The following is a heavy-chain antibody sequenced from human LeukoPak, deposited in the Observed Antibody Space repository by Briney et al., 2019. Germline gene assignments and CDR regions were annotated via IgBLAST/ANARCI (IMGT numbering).Heavy chain of an antibody. V-gene: IGHV4-61*02. J-gene: IGHJ4*02. CDR2: IYTSGST. D-gene: IGHD3-9*01. Sequence: PSQTLSLTCTVSGGSISSGSYYWSWLRQPAGKGLEWIGRIYTSGSTNYNPSLKSRVTISVDTSKNQFSLKLSSVTAADTAVYYCARDPYYDILTGLFEDWGQGTLVTVSS. CDR1: GGSISSGSYY. CDR3: ARDPYYDILTGLFED.